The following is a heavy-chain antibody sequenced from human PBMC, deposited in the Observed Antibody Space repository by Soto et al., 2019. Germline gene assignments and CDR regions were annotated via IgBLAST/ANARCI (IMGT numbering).Heavy chain of an antibody. Sequence: GGSLRLSCAASGFIFRNYGMSWVRQAPGKGLEWVSSISGSGDRTHNADSVRGRFTISRDDSRNTLNLQMNSLRAEDTAIYFCATTKGYIDPFDLWGQGTLVTVSS. CDR1: GFIFRNYG. V-gene: IGHV3-23*01. J-gene: IGHJ4*02. D-gene: IGHD5-12*01. CDR2: ISGSGDRT. CDR3: ATTKGYIDPFDL.